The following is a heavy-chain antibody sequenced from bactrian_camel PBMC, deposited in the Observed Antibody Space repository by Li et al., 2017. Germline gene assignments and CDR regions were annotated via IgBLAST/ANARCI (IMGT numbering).Heavy chain of an antibody. V-gene: IGHV3S40*01. CDR2: IMGSGQNT. Sequence: DVQLVESGGGLVQPGGSLRLSCAASGFNFMYSAMSWVRQAPGKGFEWVSSIMGSGQNTQYADSVKGRFTVSRDNAKNMLYLQMNSLESEDTALYYCTKGRRDTYYYWGQGTQVTVS. CDR3: TKGRRDTYYY. CDR1: GFNFMYSA. J-gene: IGHJ4*01.